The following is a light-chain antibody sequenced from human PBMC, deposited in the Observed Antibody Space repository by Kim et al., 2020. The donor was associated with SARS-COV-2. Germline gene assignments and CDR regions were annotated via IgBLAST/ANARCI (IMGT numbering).Light chain of an antibody. CDR3: QHYGSSPPFS. V-gene: IGKV3-20*01. Sequence: SPGERATLSCRASQSVSTNYLAWYQHKPGQAPRLLISGASNRATGIPDRFSGSVSGTDFILTISRLEPEDFAVYYCQHYGSSPPFSFGQGTKLEIK. J-gene: IGKJ2*03. CDR1: QSVSTNY. CDR2: GAS.